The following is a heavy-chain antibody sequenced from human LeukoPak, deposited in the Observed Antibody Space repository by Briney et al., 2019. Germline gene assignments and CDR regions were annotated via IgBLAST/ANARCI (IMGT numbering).Heavy chain of an antibody. D-gene: IGHD2-8*02. CDR1: GFTFSSYG. Sequence: PGGSLRLSCAASGFTFSSYGMHWVRQAPGKGLEWVAVISYDGSNKYYADSVKGRFTISRDNSKNTLYLQMNSLRAEATAVYYCAKDKVLTQYYFDYWGQGTLVTVSS. V-gene: IGHV3-30*18. J-gene: IGHJ4*02. CDR2: ISYDGSNK. CDR3: AKDKVLTQYYFDY.